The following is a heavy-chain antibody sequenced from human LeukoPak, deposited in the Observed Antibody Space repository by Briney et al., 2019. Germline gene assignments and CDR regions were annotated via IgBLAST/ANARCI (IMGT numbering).Heavy chain of an antibody. CDR1: GGSISSGTYY. J-gene: IGHJ6*03. CDR3: ARDRKYYSHMDV. D-gene: IGHD1-14*01. CDR2: IYHSGST. V-gene: IGHV4-39*07. Sequence: SETLSLTCTVSGGSISSGTYYWGWIRQPPGKGLEWIGRIYHSGSTYYNPSLKSRVPLSVDTSKDQFSLKLRSLTAADTTVYFCARDRKYYSHMDVWGKGTTVTVSS.